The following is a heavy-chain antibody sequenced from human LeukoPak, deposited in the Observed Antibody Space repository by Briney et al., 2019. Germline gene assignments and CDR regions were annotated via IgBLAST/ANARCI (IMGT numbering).Heavy chain of an antibody. J-gene: IGHJ3*02. CDR3: ARDGRDGYKDAFDI. V-gene: IGHV1-2*02. Sequence: GASVKVSCKASGYTFTGYYMHWVRQAPGQGLEWMGWINPDSGGTNYAQKFQGRVTMTRDTSISTAYMELSRLRSDDTAVYYCARDGRDGYKDAFDIWGQGTMVTVSS. D-gene: IGHD5-24*01. CDR2: INPDSGGT. CDR1: GYTFTGYY.